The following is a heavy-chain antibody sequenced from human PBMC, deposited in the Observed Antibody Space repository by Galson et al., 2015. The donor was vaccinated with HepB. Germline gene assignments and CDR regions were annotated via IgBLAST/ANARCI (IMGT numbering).Heavy chain of an antibody. D-gene: IGHD2-2*01. CDR2: ISYDGSNK. V-gene: IGHV3-30*18. J-gene: IGHJ6*03. CDR3: AKEWGSYCSSTSCGYYYYMDV. CDR1: GFTFSSYG. Sequence: SLRLSCAASGFTFSSYGMHWVRQAPGKGLEWVAVISYDGSNKYYADSVKGRFTISRDNSKNTLYLQMNSLRAEDTAVYYCAKEWGSYCSSTSCGYYYYMDVWGKGTTVTVSS.